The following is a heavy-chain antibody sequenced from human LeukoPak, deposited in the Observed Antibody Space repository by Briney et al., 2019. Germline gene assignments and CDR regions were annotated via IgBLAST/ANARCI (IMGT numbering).Heavy chain of an antibody. V-gene: IGHV4-39*01. CDR2: FYFSGST. CDR1: SGSISSNSYY. Sequence: PSETLSLTCTVSSGSISSNSYYWGWIRQPPGKGLEWMASFYFSGSTYYNPSLKSRVTIYVHTSKNQVSLNLNSVTAADTAVYYCARQSDYGFDYWGQGTLVTVSS. CDR3: ARQSDYGFDY. J-gene: IGHJ4*02. D-gene: IGHD4-17*01.